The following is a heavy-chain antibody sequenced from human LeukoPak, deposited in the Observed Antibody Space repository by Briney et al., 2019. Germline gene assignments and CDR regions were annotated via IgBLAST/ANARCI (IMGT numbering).Heavy chain of an antibody. J-gene: IGHJ4*02. D-gene: IGHD3-16*01. CDR1: GFSFSSFA. Sequence: PGGSLRLSCAASGFSFSSFAMSWVRQAPGKGLEWVSAISGSGGRTYHADSVKGRFTISRDNSKNTLYLQMNSLRAEDTAVYYCAKTHSEWGVDYWGQGTLVTVSS. CDR3: AKTHSEWGVDY. CDR2: ISGSGGRT. V-gene: IGHV3-23*01.